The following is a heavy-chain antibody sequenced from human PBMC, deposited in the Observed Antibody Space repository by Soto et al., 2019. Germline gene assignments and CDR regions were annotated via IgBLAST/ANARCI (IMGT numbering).Heavy chain of an antibody. CDR1: GFTFDDYT. V-gene: IGHV3-43*01. CDR2: ISWDGADA. D-gene: IGHD3-10*01. Sequence: EVKLVESGGAVAQPGESLRLSCAASGFTFDDYTMHWVRQPPGKGLEWVALISWDGADAYYADSVEGRFTISRDNTKNSLYLQMSSLKTDDTAFYYCAKGRAYYLDSWGQGSLVTVSS. J-gene: IGHJ5*01. CDR3: AKGRAYYLDS.